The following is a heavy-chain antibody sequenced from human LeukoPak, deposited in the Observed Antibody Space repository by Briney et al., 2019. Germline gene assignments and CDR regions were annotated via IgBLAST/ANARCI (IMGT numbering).Heavy chain of an antibody. D-gene: IGHD6-19*01. CDR3: ARDSHSGWYAAAFDI. J-gene: IGHJ3*02. CDR2: IYSSGGT. CDR1: GGSITSYD. Sequence: SETLSLTCTVSGGSITSYDRSWVRQPPGQGLEWIGYIYSSGGTNYNPSLKRRVTISVDTSKNQFSLKLSSVTAADTAVYYCARDSHSGWYAAAFDIWGQGTMVTVSS. V-gene: IGHV4-59*01.